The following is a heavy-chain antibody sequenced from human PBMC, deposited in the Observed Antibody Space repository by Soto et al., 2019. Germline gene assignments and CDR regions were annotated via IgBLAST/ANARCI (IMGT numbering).Heavy chain of an antibody. V-gene: IGHV4-34*01. CDR2: INHSGST. J-gene: IGHJ5*02. D-gene: IGHD3-22*01. CDR3: ARGLNYYDSSGYPRWFDP. CDR1: GGSFSGYY. Sequence: PSETLSLTCAVYGGSFSGYYWSWIRQPPGKGLEWIGEINHSGSTNYNPSLKSRVTISVDTSKNQFSLKLSSVTAADTAVYYCARGLNYYDSSGYPRWFDPWGQGTLVTVSS.